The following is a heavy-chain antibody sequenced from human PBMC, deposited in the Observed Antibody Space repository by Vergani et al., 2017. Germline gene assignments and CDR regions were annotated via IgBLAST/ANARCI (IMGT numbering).Heavy chain of an antibody. CDR1: GYTFTGYY. CDR2: INPNSGGT. D-gene: IGHD2-15*01. Sequence: QVQLVQSWAEVGKPGASVKVSCKASGYTFTGYYMHWVRQAPGQGLEWMGWINPNSGGTNYAQKFQGRVTMTRDTSISTAYMELSSLRSEDTAVYYCQIVVVVAATGGGMDVWGQGTTVTVSS. CDR3: QIVVVVAATGGGMDV. V-gene: IGHV1-2*02. J-gene: IGHJ6*02.